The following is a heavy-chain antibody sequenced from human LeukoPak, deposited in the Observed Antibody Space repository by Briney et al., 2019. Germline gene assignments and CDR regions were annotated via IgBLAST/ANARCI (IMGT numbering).Heavy chain of an antibody. J-gene: IGHJ3*02. CDR2: ISYDGSNK. Sequence: GRSLRLSCAASGFTFSSYGMHWVRQAPGKGLEWVAVISYDGSNKYYADSVKGRFTISRDNPKNTLYLQMNSLRAEDTAVYYCAKDQGIFITGTTGDAFDIWGQGTMVTVSS. D-gene: IGHD1-20*01. V-gene: IGHV3-30*18. CDR3: AKDQGIFITGTTGDAFDI. CDR1: GFTFSSYG.